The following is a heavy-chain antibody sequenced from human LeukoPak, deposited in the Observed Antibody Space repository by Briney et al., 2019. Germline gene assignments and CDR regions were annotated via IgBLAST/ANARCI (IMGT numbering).Heavy chain of an antibody. CDR3: AKGGYSSLIDY. J-gene: IGHJ4*02. CDR1: GFTFSSYG. Sequence: GGSLRLSCAASGFTFSSYGMHWVRQAPGKGLEWVSAISGSGGSTYYADSVKGRFTISRDNSKNTLYLQMNSLRAEDTAVYYCAKGGYSSLIDYWGQGTLVTVSS. V-gene: IGHV3-23*01. D-gene: IGHD6-13*01. CDR2: ISGSGGST.